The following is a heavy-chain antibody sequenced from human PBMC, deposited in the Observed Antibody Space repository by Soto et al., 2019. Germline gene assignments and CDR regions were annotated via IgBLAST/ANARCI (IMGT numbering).Heavy chain of an antibody. V-gene: IGHV1-18*01. D-gene: IGHD3-3*01. CDR1: GYTFTSYG. J-gene: IGHJ6*03. Sequence: QVPLVQSGAEVKKTGASVKVSCKASGYTFTSYGISWVRQAPGQGLEWMGWISAYNGNTNYAQKLQGRVTMTTDTSTSTAYMELRSLRSDDTAVYYCARDWAGYYDFWSGQNYYYYYYMDVWGKGTTVTVSS. CDR3: ARDWAGYYDFWSGQNYYYYYYMDV. CDR2: ISAYNGNT.